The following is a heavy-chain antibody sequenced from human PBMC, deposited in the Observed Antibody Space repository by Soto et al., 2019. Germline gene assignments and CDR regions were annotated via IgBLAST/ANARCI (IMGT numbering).Heavy chain of an antibody. CDR1: GGSISSYY. CDR3: ARRGGREGAIVYY. CDR2: IYDSGST. D-gene: IGHD1-26*01. Sequence: SETLSLTCTVSGGSISSYYWSWIRQPPGKGLEWIGYIYDSGSTNYNPSLKSRVTISVDTSKNQFSLKLSSVTAADTAVYYCARRGGREGAIVYYWGQGTLVMVSS. J-gene: IGHJ4*02. V-gene: IGHV4-59*08.